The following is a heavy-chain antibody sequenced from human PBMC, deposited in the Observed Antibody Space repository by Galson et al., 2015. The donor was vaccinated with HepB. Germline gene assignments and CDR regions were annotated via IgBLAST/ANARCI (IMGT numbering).Heavy chain of an antibody. CDR3: TTGYCSSTSCPYYYYGMDV. CDR2: IKSKTDGGTT. J-gene: IGHJ6*02. D-gene: IGHD2-2*01. Sequence: SLRLSCAASGFTFSNAWMSWVRQAPGKGLEWVGRIKSKTDGGTTDYAAPVKGRFTISRDDSKNTLYLQMNSLKTEDTAVYYCTTGYCSSTSCPYYYYGMDVWGQGTTVTVSS. CDR1: GFTFSNAW. V-gene: IGHV3-15*01.